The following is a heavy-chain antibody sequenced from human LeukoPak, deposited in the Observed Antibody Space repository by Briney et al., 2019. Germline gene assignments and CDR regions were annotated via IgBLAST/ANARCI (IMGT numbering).Heavy chain of an antibody. Sequence: PGGSLRLSCAASGFKFSDHYIDWVRQAPGKGLEWVGRSRNKASSYTTEYAASVEGRFTISRDVSESSLYLQMNSLRTEDTAVYYCAKDHYDYVWGSYRSGVDYWGQGTLVTVSS. D-gene: IGHD3-16*02. V-gene: IGHV3-72*01. J-gene: IGHJ4*02. CDR3: AKDHYDYVWGSYRSGVDY. CDR2: SRNKASSYTT. CDR1: GFKFSDHY.